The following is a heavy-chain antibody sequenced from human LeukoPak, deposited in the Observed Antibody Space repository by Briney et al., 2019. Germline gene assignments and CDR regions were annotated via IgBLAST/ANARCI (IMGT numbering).Heavy chain of an antibody. J-gene: IGHJ4*02. CDR3: ARDYKEDNLAAAGDVDY. D-gene: IGHD6-13*01. CDR1: GYTFTSYG. Sequence: ASVKVSCKASGYTFTSYGISWVRQAPGQGLGCVGWISAYNGNTNYAQKLQGRVTMTTHTSTSTAYMELRSLRSDDTAVYYCARDYKEDNLAAAGDVDYWGQGTLVTVSS. CDR2: ISAYNGNT. V-gene: IGHV1-18*01.